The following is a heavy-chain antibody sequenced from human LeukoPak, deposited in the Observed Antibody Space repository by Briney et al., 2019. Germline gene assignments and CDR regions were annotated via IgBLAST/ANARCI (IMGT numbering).Heavy chain of an antibody. CDR3: AREEPSFYGDPPCFDY. J-gene: IGHJ4*02. D-gene: IGHD4-17*01. Sequence: GASVKVSCKASGYTFTSYGISWVRQAPGQGLEWMGWISAYNGNTNYAQKLQGSVTMTTDTSTSTAYMELRSLRSDDAAVYYWAREEPSFYGDPPCFDYWGQGTLVTVSS. V-gene: IGHV1-18*01. CDR2: ISAYNGNT. CDR1: GYTFTSYG.